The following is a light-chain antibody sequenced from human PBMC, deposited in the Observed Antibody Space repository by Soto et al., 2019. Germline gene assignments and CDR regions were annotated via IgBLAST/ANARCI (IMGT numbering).Light chain of an antibody. V-gene: IGKV1-39*01. J-gene: IGKJ1*01. CDR2: AAS. CDR1: QRISSY. Sequence: EIQRTQYPSSMSASLGARSTSTCMASQRISSYLNWYQQTPGKAHKLLIYAASSLQSGVPSRFSGSGSGTDFTITISSLQTEDFANYYCQQSYSTPRTFGPGTKVDIK. CDR3: QQSYSTPRT.